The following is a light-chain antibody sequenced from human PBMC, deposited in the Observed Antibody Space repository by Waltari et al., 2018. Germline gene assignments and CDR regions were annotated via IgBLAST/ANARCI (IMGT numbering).Light chain of an antibody. Sequence: SALTQPASVSASHGQSITISCTGLSSDVVSTDLVDWYQQHPLKAPHLLIYDVDKRPSGVSYRFSGSKSGNAASLTISGLQAEDEAHYFCSSYTYGGPWVFGGGTLLTVL. J-gene: IGLJ2*01. CDR2: DVD. V-gene: IGLV2-23*02. CDR3: SSYTYGGPWV. CDR1: SSDVVSTDL.